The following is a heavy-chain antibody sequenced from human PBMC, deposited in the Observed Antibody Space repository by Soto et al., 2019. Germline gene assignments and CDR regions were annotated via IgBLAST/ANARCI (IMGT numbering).Heavy chain of an antibody. V-gene: IGHV4-59*01. D-gene: IGHD2-21*01. CDR3: AREYSRPYYFDY. J-gene: IGHJ4*02. CDR2: IHYSGST. Sequence: PSETLSLTCTVSGGAISSYYWSWVRQAPGKGLEWIGYIHYSGSTNYNPSLKSRVTISVDTSKNQFSLKLSSVTAADTAVYYCAREYSRPYYFDYWGQGTLVTVSS. CDR1: GGAISSYY.